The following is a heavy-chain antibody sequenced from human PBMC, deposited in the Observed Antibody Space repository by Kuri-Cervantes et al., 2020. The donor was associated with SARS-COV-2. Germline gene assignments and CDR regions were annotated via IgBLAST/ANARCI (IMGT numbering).Heavy chain of an antibody. CDR1: GFTFSSYA. CDR3: ARVVRGVIIEGDY. CDR2: ISYDGSNK. V-gene: IGHV3-30-3*01. D-gene: IGHD3-10*01. Sequence: GGSLRLSCAASGFTFSSYAMHWVRQAPGKGLEWVAVISYDGSNKYYADSVKGRFTISRDNSKNTLYLQMNSLRAEGTAVYYCARVVRGVIIEGDYWGQGTLVTVSS. J-gene: IGHJ4*02.